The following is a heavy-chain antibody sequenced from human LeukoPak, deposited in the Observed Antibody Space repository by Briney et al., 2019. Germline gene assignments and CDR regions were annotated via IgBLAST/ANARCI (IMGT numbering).Heavy chain of an antibody. CDR1: GGSISRSGYY. D-gene: IGHD5-12*01. CDR2: IYYSGST. CDR3: ASWDIVVATRNFGY. J-gene: IGHJ4*02. V-gene: IGHV4-39*01. Sequence: KPSETLSLTCTVSGGSISRSGYYWGWIRQPPGKGLEWIGSIYYSGSTYYNPSLKSRVTISVDTSENQFSLKLSSVTAADTAVYYCASWDIVVATRNFGYWGQGTLVTVSS.